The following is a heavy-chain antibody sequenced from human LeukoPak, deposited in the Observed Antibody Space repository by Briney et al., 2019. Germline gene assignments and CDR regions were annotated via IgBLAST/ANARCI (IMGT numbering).Heavy chain of an antibody. CDR3: AAAYIGGAMVTNAFDI. J-gene: IGHJ3*02. CDR1: GFSFTNSA. D-gene: IGHD5-18*01. V-gene: IGHV1-58*01. Sequence: SVKVSCKASGFSFTNSAVQWVRQARGQRLEWIGWIIVGSGNTNYVQKFQERVTITRDMSKSTAYMELSSLRSEDTAVYYCAAAYIGGAMVTNAFDIWGQGTMVTVSS. CDR2: IIVGSGNT.